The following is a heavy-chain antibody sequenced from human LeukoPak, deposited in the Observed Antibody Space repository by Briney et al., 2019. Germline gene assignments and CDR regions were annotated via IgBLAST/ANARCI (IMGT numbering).Heavy chain of an antibody. CDR1: GYTFTSYY. CDR3: ARDKSSGGSDSPDAGIAVAGTNY. D-gene: IGHD6-19*01. J-gene: IGHJ4*02. Sequence: ASVKVSCKASGYTFTSYYMHWVRQAPGQGLEWMGIINPSGGSTSYAQKFQGRVTMTRDTSTSTVYMGLSSLRSEDTAVYYCARDKSSGGSDSPDAGIAVAGTNYWGQGTLVTVSS. V-gene: IGHV1-46*01. CDR2: INPSGGST.